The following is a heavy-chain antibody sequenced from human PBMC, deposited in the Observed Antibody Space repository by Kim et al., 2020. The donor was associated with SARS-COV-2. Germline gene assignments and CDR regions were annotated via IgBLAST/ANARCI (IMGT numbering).Heavy chain of an antibody. J-gene: IGHJ4*02. V-gene: IGHV3-23*01. CDR1: GFTFSSNS. CDR3: AKMQGFFDY. Sequence: GGSLRLSCAASGFTFSSNSLSWVRQAPGKGLEWVSAISGAGTTYYADSVKGRFTISRDNVMNTVFLQMNSLRTDDTAVYYCAKMQGFFDYCGQGTLVTVSS. CDR2: ISGAGTT.